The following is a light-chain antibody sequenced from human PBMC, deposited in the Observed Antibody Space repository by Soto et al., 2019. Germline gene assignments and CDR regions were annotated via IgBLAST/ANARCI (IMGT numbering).Light chain of an antibody. CDR1: SGHSSYA. J-gene: IGLJ2*01. CDR3: QTWGTGMGV. CDR2: LNSDGSH. Sequence: QSVLTQSPSASASLGASVKLTCTLSSGHSSYAIAWHQQQPEKGPRYLMKLNSDGSHSKGDGIPDRFSGSSSGAERYLPISSLQSEDAADYYCQTWGTGMGVFGGGTKLTVL. V-gene: IGLV4-69*01.